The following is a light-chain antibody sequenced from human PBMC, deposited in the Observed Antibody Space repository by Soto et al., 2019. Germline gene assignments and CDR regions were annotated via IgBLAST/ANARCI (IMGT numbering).Light chain of an antibody. CDR3: CSYAGSSTYV. CDR1: SSDVGSYNL. J-gene: IGLJ1*01. CDR2: EVS. Sequence: QSVLTQPASVSGSPGQSIPISCTGTSSDVGSYNLVSWYQQHPVKAPQLMIYEVSKRPSGVSNRFSGSKSGNTASLTISGLHAEDEADDYCCSYAGSSTYVFGTGTKLTVL. V-gene: IGLV2-23*02.